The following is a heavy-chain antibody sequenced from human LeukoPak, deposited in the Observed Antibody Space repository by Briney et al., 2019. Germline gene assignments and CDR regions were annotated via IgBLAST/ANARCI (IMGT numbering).Heavy chain of an antibody. CDR3: ARVDDSSGYYTY. J-gene: IGHJ4*02. CDR2: MNPNGGNT. D-gene: IGHD3-22*01. Sequence: ASVKVSCKASGYTFTSYDINWVRQATGQGLEWMGWMNPNGGNTGYAQKFQGRVTITRNTSISTAYMELSSLRSEDTAVYYCARVDDSSGYYTYWGQGTLVTVSS. CDR1: GYTFTSYD. V-gene: IGHV1-8*03.